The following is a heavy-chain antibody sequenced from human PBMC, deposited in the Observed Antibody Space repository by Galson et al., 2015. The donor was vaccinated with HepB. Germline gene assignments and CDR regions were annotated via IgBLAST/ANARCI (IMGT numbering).Heavy chain of an antibody. J-gene: IGHJ4*02. CDR2: IIPILGIA. D-gene: IGHD1-1*01. CDR3: ARGGWNDGPSFDY. Sequence: SVKVSCKASGGTFSSYAISWVRQAPGQGLEWMGRIIPILGIANYAQKFQGRVTITADKSTSTAYMELSSLRSEDTAVYYCARGGWNDGPSFDYWGQGTLVTVSS. V-gene: IGHV1-69*04. CDR1: GGTFSSYA.